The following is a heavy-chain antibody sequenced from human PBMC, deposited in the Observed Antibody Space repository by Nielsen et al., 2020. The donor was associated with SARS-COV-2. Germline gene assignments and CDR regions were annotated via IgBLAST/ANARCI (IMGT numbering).Heavy chain of an antibody. CDR3: ARGAQDIVLMVYYYGMDV. Sequence: GESLKISCAASGFTFDDYDMSWVRQAPGKGLEWVSGINWNGGSTGYADSVKGRFTISRDNAKNSLYLQMNSLRAEDTAFYYCARGAQDIVLMVYYYGMDVWGQGTTVTVSS. D-gene: IGHD2-8*01. V-gene: IGHV3-20*04. CDR1: GFTFDDYD. J-gene: IGHJ6*02. CDR2: INWNGGST.